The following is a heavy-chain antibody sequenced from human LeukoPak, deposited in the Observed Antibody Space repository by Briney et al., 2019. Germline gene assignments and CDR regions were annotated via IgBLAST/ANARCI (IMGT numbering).Heavy chain of an antibody. CDR3: IKGGWLDY. CDR1: GFTFSSYG. J-gene: IGHJ4*02. CDR2: IWYDGSNK. Sequence: GGSLRLSCAASGFTFSSYGMHWVRQAPGKGLEWVAVIWYDGSNKYYADSVKGRFTISRDNSKNTLYLQMSGLTAEDTAIYYCIKGGWLDYWGQGIPVTVSS. D-gene: IGHD2-15*01. V-gene: IGHV3-33*03.